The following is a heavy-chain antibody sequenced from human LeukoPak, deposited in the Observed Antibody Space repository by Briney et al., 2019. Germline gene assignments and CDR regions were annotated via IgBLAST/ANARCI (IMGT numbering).Heavy chain of an antibody. J-gene: IGHJ4*02. CDR1: GFSFSTYA. D-gene: IGHD2-15*01. CDR3: AKGQRSCGGGRCELFDS. V-gene: IGHV3-23*01. CDR2: ISDSGGHT. Sequence: GGSPRLSCAASGFSFSTYAMSWVRQSPGKGLEWVSVISDSGGHTIYADSVKGRFTISRDNSRNTLYLQLGSLRAEDTAVYYCAKGQRSCGGGRCELFDSWGQGTLVTVSS.